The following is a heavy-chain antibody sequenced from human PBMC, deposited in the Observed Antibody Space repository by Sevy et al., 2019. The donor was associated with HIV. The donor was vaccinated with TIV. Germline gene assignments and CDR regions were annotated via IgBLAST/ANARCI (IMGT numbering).Heavy chain of an antibody. V-gene: IGHV4-39*01. CDR3: ARHTGRWIAAAGTGEYYFDY. CDR1: GGSISSSSYY. J-gene: IGHJ4*02. D-gene: IGHD6-13*01. CDR2: IYYSGST. Sequence: SETLSLTCTVSGGSISSSSYYWGWIRQPPGKGLEWIGSIYYSGSTYYNPSPKSRVTISVGTSKNQFSLKLSSVTAADTAVYYCARHTGRWIAAAGTGEYYFDYWGQGTLVTVSS.